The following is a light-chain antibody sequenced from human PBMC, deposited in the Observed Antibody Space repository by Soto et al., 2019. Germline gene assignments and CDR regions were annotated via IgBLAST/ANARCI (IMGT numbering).Light chain of an antibody. Sequence: QSVLTQPRSVSGSPGQSVTISCTGTSSDVGGYNYVSWYQQHPGKAPKIKIYDVSKRPSGVPDRFSVSKSGNTASLTISGLQAEDEADYYCCSWAGNSLVFGGGTKVTVL. CDR3: CSWAGNSLV. CDR2: DVS. CDR1: SSDVGGYNY. V-gene: IGLV2-11*01. J-gene: IGLJ3*02.